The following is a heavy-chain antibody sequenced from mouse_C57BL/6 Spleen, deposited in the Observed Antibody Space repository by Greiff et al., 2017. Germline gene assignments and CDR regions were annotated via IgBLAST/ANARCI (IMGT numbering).Heavy chain of an antibody. J-gene: IGHJ2*01. D-gene: IGHD2-3*01. Sequence: EVKLVESGGGLVQPKGSLKLSCAASGFSFNTYAMNWVRQAPGKGLEWVARIRSKSNNYATYYADSVKDRFTISRDDSESMLYLQMNNLKTEDTAMYYCVRQRDGSYYFDYWGQGTTLTVSS. CDR1: GFSFNTYA. CDR3: VRQRDGSYYFDY. V-gene: IGHV10-1*01. CDR2: IRSKSNNYAT.